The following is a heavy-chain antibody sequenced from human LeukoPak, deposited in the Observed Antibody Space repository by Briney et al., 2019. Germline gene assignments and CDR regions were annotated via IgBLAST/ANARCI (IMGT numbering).Heavy chain of an antibody. V-gene: IGHV3-30*18. D-gene: IGHD5-18*01. CDR1: GFTFSSYG. CDR2: ISYDGSNK. CDR3: AKDPHIDTAMVPPDY. J-gene: IGHJ4*02. Sequence: GGSLRLSCAASGFTFSSYGTHWVRQAPGKGLEWVAVISYDGSNKYYADSVKGRFTISRDNSKNTLYLQMNSLRAEDTAVYYCAKDPHIDTAMVPPDYWGQGTLVTVSS.